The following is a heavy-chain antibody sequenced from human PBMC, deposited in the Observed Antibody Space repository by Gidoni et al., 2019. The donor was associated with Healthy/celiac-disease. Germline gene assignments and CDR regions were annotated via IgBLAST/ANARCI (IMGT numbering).Heavy chain of an antibody. D-gene: IGHD2-15*01. CDR3: ARSNARLLATTRLNYYYYGMDV. CDR2: MNPNSGNT. CDR1: GYPFTSYD. J-gene: IGHJ6*02. Sequence: QVQLVQSGAEVKKPGASVKVSCKASGYPFTSYDINWVRQAPGPGLEWMGWMNPNSGNTGYAQKFQGRVTMTRNTSISTAYMELSSLRSEDTAVYYCARSNARLLATTRLNYYYYGMDVWGQGTTVTVSS. V-gene: IGHV1-8*01.